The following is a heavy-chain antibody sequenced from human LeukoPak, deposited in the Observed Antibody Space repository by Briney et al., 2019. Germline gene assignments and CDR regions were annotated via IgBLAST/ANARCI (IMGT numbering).Heavy chain of an antibody. CDR1: GGTFSSYA. CDR2: IIPIFGTA. D-gene: IGHD2-2*01. V-gene: IGHV1-69*13. Sequence: ASVKVSCKASGGTFSSYAISWVRQAPGQGLEWMGGIIPIFGTANYAQKFQGRVTFTADESTSKAYMELSSLRSEDTAVYYCATYYCSSTSCYADYYYGMDVWGKGTTVTVSS. J-gene: IGHJ6*04. CDR3: ATYYCSSTSCYADYYYGMDV.